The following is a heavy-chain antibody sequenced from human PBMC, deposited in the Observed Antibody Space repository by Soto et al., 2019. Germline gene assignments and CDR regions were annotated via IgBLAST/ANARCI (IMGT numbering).Heavy chain of an antibody. CDR1: GGSISSYY. D-gene: IGHD4-17*01. CDR3: ATIEPTTVRLDY. V-gene: IGHV4-59*01. Sequence: SETLSLTCTVSGGSISSYYWSWIRQPPGKGLECIGYIYYSGSTNYNPSLKSRVTISVDTSKNQFSLKLSSVTAADTAVYYCATIEPTTVRLDYWGQGTLVTSPQ. CDR2: IYYSGST. J-gene: IGHJ4*02.